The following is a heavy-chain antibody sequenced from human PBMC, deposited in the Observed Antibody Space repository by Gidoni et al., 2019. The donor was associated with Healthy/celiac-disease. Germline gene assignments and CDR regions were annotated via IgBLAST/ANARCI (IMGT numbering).Heavy chain of an antibody. Sequence: EVQLVESGGGLVQPGRSLRLSCAASGFTFDDYALPSVRQAPGKGLVGVSVISWNSGSIGYANSEKGGFTISRDNAKNSLYLQMNSRRAEDTALYYGAKDMGIALDYWGQGTLVTVSS. V-gene: IGHV3-9*01. J-gene: IGHJ4*02. D-gene: IGHD6-13*01. CDR3: AKDMGIALDY. CDR2: ISWNSGSI. CDR1: GFTFDDYA.